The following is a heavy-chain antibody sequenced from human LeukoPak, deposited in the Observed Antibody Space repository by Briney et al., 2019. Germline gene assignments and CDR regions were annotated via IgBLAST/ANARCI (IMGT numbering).Heavy chain of an antibody. CDR3: ASGFSSSGRNDAFDI. D-gene: IGHD3-22*01. J-gene: IGHJ3*02. Sequence: SETLSLSCAVYGGSLSGYYSSWVPQPPGKGLEWIGEINHSGSTNYNPSLKSRVTISVDTSKNLFSLNLSSVTAADTAVYYCASGFSSSGRNDAFDIWGQGTMVTVSS. V-gene: IGHV4-34*01. CDR2: INHSGST. CDR1: GGSLSGYY.